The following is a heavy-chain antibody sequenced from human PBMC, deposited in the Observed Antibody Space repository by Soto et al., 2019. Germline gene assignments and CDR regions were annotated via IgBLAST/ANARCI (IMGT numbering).Heavy chain of an antibody. CDR1: GYTFTSYG. Sequence: ASVKVSCKASGYTFTSYGISWVRQAPGQGLEWMGWISAYNGNTNYAQKLQGRVTMTTDTSTSTAYMELRSLRSDDTAVYYCARARVLGYCTNGVCRYYFDYWGQGTLVTVSS. D-gene: IGHD2-8*01. CDR3: ARARVLGYCTNGVCRYYFDY. CDR2: ISAYNGNT. J-gene: IGHJ4*02. V-gene: IGHV1-18*01.